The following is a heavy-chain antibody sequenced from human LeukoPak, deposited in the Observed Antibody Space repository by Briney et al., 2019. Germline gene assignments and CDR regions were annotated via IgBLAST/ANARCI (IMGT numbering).Heavy chain of an antibody. CDR2: INGEGSST. V-gene: IGHV3-74*01. D-gene: IGHD6-19*01. Sequence: GGSLRLSCAASGFTFSNFWMHWVRQAPGKGLVWVSRINGEGSSTSYADSVKGRFTISRDNAKNTLYLQMNSLRAEDTAMYYCARVLYTSGWYPPDYWGQGTLVTVSS. CDR3: ARVLYTSGWYPPDY. J-gene: IGHJ4*02. CDR1: GFTFSNFW.